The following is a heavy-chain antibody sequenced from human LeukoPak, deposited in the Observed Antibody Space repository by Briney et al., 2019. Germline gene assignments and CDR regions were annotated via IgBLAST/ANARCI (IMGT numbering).Heavy chain of an antibody. Sequence: GGSLRLSCAASGFTFSSYAMSWVRQAPGKGLEWVSAISGSGSTSYYADSVKGRFTISRDNSKNTLYLQMNSLRAEDTAVYHCAKGVYYYDSSTYYYTYYFDYWGQGTLVTVSS. D-gene: IGHD3-22*01. CDR2: ISGSGSTS. CDR3: AKGVYYYDSSTYYYTYYFDY. J-gene: IGHJ4*02. CDR1: GFTFSSYA. V-gene: IGHV3-23*01.